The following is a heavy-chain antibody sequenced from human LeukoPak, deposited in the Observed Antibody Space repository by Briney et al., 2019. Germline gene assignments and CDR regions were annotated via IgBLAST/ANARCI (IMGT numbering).Heavy chain of an antibody. CDR3: ARIAQQHLARHFDF. V-gene: IGHV1-18*04. D-gene: IGHD6-13*01. J-gene: IGHJ4*02. Sequence: ASVKVSCKASGYTFTSYGFSWVRQAPGQGLEWMGWVSAYNGDTNYVQKVQGRVNMTTDTSTSTAYMELRSLRSDDTAVYYCARIAQQHLARHFDFWGQGTLVTVSS. CDR1: GYTFTSYG. CDR2: VSAYNGDT.